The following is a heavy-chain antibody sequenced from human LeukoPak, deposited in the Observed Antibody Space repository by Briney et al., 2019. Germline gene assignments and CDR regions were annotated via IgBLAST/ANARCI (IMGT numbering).Heavy chain of an antibody. D-gene: IGHD2-8*01. CDR1: GFTFNAYG. CDR3: AKDRCSNGIGCYYYYMDV. CDR2: IQYDGSNQ. V-gene: IGHV3-30*02. J-gene: IGHJ6*03. Sequence: GGSLRLSCAAPGFTFNAYGMHWVRQAPGKGLEWVAYIQYDGSNQQYADSVKGRFSISRDSSKNILYLQMNSLRAEDTAVYYCAKDRCSNGIGCYYYYMDVWGKGTTVTISS.